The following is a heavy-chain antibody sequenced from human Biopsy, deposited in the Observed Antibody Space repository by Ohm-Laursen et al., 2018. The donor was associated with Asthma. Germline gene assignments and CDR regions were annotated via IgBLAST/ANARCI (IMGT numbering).Heavy chain of an antibody. D-gene: IGHD3-16*01. J-gene: IGHJ4*02. CDR2: IYYIGST. CDR3: ARRGGVRRYFDY. CDR1: GGSISSGAYY. V-gene: IGHV4-30-4*01. Sequence: TLSLTCTVSGGSISSGAYYWSWVRQPPGKGLEWIGYIYYIGSTYYNPSLKSRVAISLDTSKNQFSLKPSSVTAADTAVYFCARRGGVRRYFDYWGQGTLVTVSS.